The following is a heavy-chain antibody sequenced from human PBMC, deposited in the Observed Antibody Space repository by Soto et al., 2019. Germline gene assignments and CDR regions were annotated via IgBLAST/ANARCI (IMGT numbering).Heavy chain of an antibody. CDR2: ISGDGSST. D-gene: IGHD6-19*01. CDR1: GFTFSNYW. Sequence: QAGGSLRLSCAASGFTFSNYWMHWVRQAPGKGLVWVSRISGDGSSTNYADSVRGRFTISRDNAQNTLYLQMNSLRAEDTAVYYCAAVPPGRGLAVAGTRFDYYYYGMDVWGQGTTVTVSS. CDR3: AAVPPGRGLAVAGTRFDYYYYGMDV. J-gene: IGHJ6*02. V-gene: IGHV3-74*01.